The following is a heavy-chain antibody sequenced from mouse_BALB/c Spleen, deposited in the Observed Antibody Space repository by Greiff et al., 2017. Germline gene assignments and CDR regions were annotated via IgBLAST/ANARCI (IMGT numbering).Heavy chain of an antibody. V-gene: IGHV3-2*02. CDR1: GYSITSDYA. CDR3: ARDYDYDEGSWFAY. D-gene: IGHD2-4*01. Sequence: DVQLQESGPGLVKPSQSLSLTCTVTGYSITSDYAWNWIRQFPGNKLEWMGYISYSGSTSYNPSLKSRISITRDTSKNQFFLQLNSVTTEDTATYYCARDYDYDEGSWFAYWGQGTLVTVSA. J-gene: IGHJ3*01. CDR2: ISYSGST.